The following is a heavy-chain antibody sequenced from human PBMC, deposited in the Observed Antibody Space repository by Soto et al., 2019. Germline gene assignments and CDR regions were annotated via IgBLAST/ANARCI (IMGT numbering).Heavy chain of an antibody. Sequence: SETLSLTCTVSGGSISSSSYYWGWIRQPPGKGLEWIGSIFYSGDTYYNPSLKSRVTISVDTSKNQFSLKLSSVTAADTAVYYCARPRAACNYYYYGMDVWGQGTTVTVSS. CDR1: GGSISSSSYY. J-gene: IGHJ6*02. CDR2: IFYSGDT. CDR3: ARPRAACNYYYYGMDV. V-gene: IGHV4-39*01. D-gene: IGHD6-13*01.